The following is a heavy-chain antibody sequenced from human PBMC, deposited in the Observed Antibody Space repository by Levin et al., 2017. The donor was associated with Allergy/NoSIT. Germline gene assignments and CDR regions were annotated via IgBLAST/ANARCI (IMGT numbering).Heavy chain of an antibody. V-gene: IGHV3-20*04. J-gene: IGHJ4*02. D-gene: IGHD3-10*01. CDR2: INWNGGSK. CDR3: ARDGSGTSIDY. Sequence: GGSLRLSCAASGFTFDDYGMNWVRQAPGKGLEWVSGINWNGGSKGYADSVKGRFTISRDNAKNSLYLQMNSLRAEDTDLYYCARDGSGTSIDYWGQGTLVTVSS. CDR1: GFTFDDYG.